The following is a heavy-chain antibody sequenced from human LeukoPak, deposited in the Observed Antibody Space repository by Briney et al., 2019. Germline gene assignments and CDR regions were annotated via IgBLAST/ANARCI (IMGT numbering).Heavy chain of an antibody. D-gene: IGHD3-22*01. CDR1: GYTFTGYY. Sequence: GASVKVSCKASGYTFTGYYMHWVRQAPGQGLEWMGWINPNSGGTNYAQKFQGRVTMTRDTSISTAYMELSRLRSDDTAVYYCASLRGFDSHAFDIWGQGTMVTVSS. J-gene: IGHJ3*02. CDR3: ASLRGFDSHAFDI. CDR2: INPNSGGT. V-gene: IGHV1-2*02.